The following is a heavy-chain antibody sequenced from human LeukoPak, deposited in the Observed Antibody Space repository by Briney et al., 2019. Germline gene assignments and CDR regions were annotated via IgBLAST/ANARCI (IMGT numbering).Heavy chain of an antibody. CDR1: GFTFSTYW. D-gene: IGHD1-26*01. CDR3: ARDNGGSLDY. Sequence: PGGSLRLSCAASGFTFSTYWMGWVRQAPGMGLERVANINRDASTMHYVDSVKGRFTISRDNAKNSLSLQMNSLRAEDTALYYCARDNGGSLDYWGQGTLVTVSS. CDR2: INRDASTM. J-gene: IGHJ4*02. V-gene: IGHV3-7*01.